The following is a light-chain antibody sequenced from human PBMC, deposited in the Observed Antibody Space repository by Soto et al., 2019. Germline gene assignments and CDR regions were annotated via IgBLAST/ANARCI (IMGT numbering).Light chain of an antibody. CDR1: QSLLLSNGYNY. CDR2: LGS. CDR3: MQAQQTPS. Sequence: DIVLTQSPLSLPVTPGEPASISCKSSQSLLLSNGYNYLDWYLQKPGQSPQLLIYLGSNRASGVPDRFSGSGSGTDFTLEISRVEAEDVGVYYCMQAQQTPSFGGGTKVEIK. J-gene: IGKJ4*01. V-gene: IGKV2-28*01.